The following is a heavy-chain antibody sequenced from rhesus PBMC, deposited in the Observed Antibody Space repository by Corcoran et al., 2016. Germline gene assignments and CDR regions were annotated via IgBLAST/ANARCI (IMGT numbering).Heavy chain of an antibody. Sequence: QVQLQESGPGLVKPSETLSLTCAVSGGSISSSNWWSWIRQPPGKGLGWIGYISGSSGSTNYHPPHKRRVTITKEPTKNQFSLKLSSVTAADTAVYYCARKLFLDVWGRGVLVTVSS. CDR3: ARKLFLDV. V-gene: IGHV4-65*02. CDR1: GGSISSSNW. CDR2: ISGSSGST. D-gene: IGHD3-3*01. J-gene: IGHJ5-2*02.